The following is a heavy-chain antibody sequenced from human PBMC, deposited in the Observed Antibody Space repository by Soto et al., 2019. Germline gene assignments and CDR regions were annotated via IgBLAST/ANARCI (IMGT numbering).Heavy chain of an antibody. CDR1: GYTFTSYA. V-gene: IGHV1-3*01. D-gene: IGHD3-22*01. Sequence: QVQLVQSGAEVKKPGASVKVSCKASGYTFTSYAMHWVRQAPGQRLEWMGWINAGNGNTKYSQKFQGRVTITRDTXAXXXXXELSSLRSEDTAVYYCARGDYYDIHDYWGQGTLVTVSS. CDR3: ARGDYYDIHDY. CDR2: INAGNGNT. J-gene: IGHJ4*02.